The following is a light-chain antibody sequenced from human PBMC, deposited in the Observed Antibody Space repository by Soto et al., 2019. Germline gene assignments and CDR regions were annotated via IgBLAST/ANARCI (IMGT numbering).Light chain of an antibody. J-gene: IGLJ3*02. CDR1: RFNIGANP. V-gene: IGLV1-51*01. CDR2: DND. Sequence: QSVLTQPPAVSAAPGQRVTISCSGNRFNIGANPVSWYQHLPGAAPKLLIYDNDKRPSGIPDRFSGSRSGTSATLGITGLQAGDAADYYCGSWDNNLSVVVFGGGTKVTVL. CDR3: GSWDNNLSVVV.